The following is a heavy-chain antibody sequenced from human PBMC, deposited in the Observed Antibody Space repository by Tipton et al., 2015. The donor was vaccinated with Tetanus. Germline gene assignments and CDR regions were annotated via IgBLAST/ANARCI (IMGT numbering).Heavy chain of an antibody. CDR2: IYYNGGT. D-gene: IGHD6-19*01. J-gene: IGHJ4*02. Sequence: TLSLTCTVSGASISSSYWSWIRQPPGKGLEWIGSIYYNGGTNSNPSLKSRVAISVDTSRNQFSLRLTSVTAADTAVYYCARDMRGEGGGWYTDYWGQGTLVTVSS. CDR1: GASISSSY. CDR3: ARDMRGEGGGWYTDY. V-gene: IGHV4-59*12.